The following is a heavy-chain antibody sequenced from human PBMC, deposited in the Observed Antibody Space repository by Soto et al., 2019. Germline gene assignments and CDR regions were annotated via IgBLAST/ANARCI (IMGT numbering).Heavy chain of an antibody. D-gene: IGHD3-16*02. CDR3: AKDGDDDAWRSYRYKPPSFDP. CDR2: ISGSGGST. CDR1: GFTFSSYA. V-gene: IGHV3-23*01. Sequence: GGSLRLSCAASGFTFSSYAMSWVRQAPGKGLEWVSAISGSGGSTYYADSVKGRFTISRDNSKNTLYLQMNSLRAEDTAVYYCAKDGDDDAWRSYRYKPPSFDPWGQGTRVTVSS. J-gene: IGHJ5*02.